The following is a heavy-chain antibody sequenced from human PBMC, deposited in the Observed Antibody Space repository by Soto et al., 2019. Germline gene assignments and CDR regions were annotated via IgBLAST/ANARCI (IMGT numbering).Heavy chain of an antibody. J-gene: IGHJ1*01. V-gene: IGHV3-23*01. Sequence: GGSLRLSCAASGFTFSSYAMSWVRQAPGEGLEWVSAISGSGGSTYYADSVKGRFTISRDNSKNTLYLQMNSLRAEDTAVYYCAKVRSSGYYYERLNFQHWGQGTLVTVSS. CDR2: ISGSGGST. D-gene: IGHD3-22*01. CDR1: GFTFSSYA. CDR3: AKVRSSGYYYERLNFQH.